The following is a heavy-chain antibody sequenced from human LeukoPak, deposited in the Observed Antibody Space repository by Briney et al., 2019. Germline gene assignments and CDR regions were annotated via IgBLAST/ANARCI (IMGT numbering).Heavy chain of an antibody. Sequence: SVKVSCKASGGTFSSYAISWVRQAPGQGREWMGRIIPIFGTANYAQKFQGRVTITTDESTSTAYMELSSLRSEDTAVYYCARDHCSSTSCYTWNWFDPWGQGTLVTVSS. CDR2: IIPIFGTA. CDR1: GGTFSSYA. J-gene: IGHJ5*02. D-gene: IGHD2-2*02. V-gene: IGHV1-69*05. CDR3: ARDHCSSTSCYTWNWFDP.